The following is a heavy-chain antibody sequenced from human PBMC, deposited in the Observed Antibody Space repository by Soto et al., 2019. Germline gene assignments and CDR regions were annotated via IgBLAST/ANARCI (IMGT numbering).Heavy chain of an antibody. J-gene: IGHJ4*02. D-gene: IGHD2-15*01. V-gene: IGHV4-34*01. Sequence: QVQLQQWGAGLLKPSETLSLTCAVYGGSFSGYYWSWIRQPPGKGLEWIGEINHSGSTNYNPSLKSRVTISVDTSKNQFSLKLSSVTAADTAVYYCASGLRIGPPVDYWGQGTLVTVSS. CDR3: ASGLRIGPPVDY. CDR1: GGSFSGYY. CDR2: INHSGST.